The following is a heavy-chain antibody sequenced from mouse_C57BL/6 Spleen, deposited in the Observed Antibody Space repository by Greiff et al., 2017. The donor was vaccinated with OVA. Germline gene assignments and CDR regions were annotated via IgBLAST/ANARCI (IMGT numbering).Heavy chain of an antibody. D-gene: IGHD1-1*01. CDR2: IDPSDSYT. V-gene: IGHV1-59*01. CDR1: GYTFTSYW. Sequence: QVQLQQPGAELVRPGTSVKLSCKASGYTFTSYWMHWVKQRPGQGLEWIGVIDPSDSYTNYNQKFKGKATLTVDTSSSTAYMQLSSLTSEDSAVYYCAREPNYYGSSKYYFDDWGQGTTLTVSS. CDR3: AREPNYYGSSKYYFDD. J-gene: IGHJ2*01.